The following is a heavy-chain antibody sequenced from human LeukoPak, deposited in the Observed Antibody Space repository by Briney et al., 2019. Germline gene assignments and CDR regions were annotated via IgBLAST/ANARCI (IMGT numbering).Heavy chain of an antibody. D-gene: IGHD5-18*01. CDR2: ISYDGSNK. CDR1: GFTFSSYA. CDR3: AREWDTAMVTLDY. Sequence: GGSLRLSCAASGFTFSSYAMHWVRQAPGKGLEWVAVISYDGSNKYYADSVKGRFTISRDNSKNTLYLQMNSLRAEDTAVYYCAREWDTAMVTLDYWGQGTLVTVSS. V-gene: IGHV3-30-3*01. J-gene: IGHJ4*02.